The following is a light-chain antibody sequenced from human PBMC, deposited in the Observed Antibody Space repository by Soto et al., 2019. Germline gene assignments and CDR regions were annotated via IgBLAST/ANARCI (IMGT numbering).Light chain of an antibody. V-gene: IGKV1-27*01. Sequence: DIQMTQSPSSLSASVGDRATITCRASQGISNYLAWYQQKPGKVPKLLIYAASTLQSGVPARFSGSGSGTDFTLTSSSLQPEDVATYYGQKYNSAPLTCGPGTKVDIK. CDR2: AAS. CDR1: QGISNY. CDR3: QKYNSAPLT. J-gene: IGKJ3*01.